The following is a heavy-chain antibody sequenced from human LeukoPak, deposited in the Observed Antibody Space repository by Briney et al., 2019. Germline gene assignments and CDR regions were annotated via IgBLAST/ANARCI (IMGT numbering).Heavy chain of an antibody. CDR2: INPNSGGT. D-gene: IGHD5-18*01. CDR1: GYTFTGYY. J-gene: IGHJ4*02. Sequence: ASVKVSCKASGYTFTGYYMHWVRQAPGQGLGWMGRINPNSGGTNYAQKFQGRVTMTRDTSISTAYMELSRLRSDDTAVYYCARSGYSYGYLGYYFDYWGQGTLVTVSS. V-gene: IGHV1-2*06. CDR3: ARSGYSYGYLGYYFDY.